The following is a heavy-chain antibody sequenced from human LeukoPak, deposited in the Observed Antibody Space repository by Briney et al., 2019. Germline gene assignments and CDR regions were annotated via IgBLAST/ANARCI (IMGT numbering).Heavy chain of an antibody. J-gene: IGHJ4*02. CDR1: GGTFSSYT. Sequence: SVKVSCKASGGTFSSYTISWVRQAPGQGLEWRGRIIPILGIANYAQKFQGRVTITADKSTSPAYMELSSLRSEDTAVYYCARDPREGQLDYWGQGTLVTVSS. V-gene: IGHV1-69*04. CDR2: IIPILGIA. D-gene: IGHD1-26*01. CDR3: ARDPREGQLDY.